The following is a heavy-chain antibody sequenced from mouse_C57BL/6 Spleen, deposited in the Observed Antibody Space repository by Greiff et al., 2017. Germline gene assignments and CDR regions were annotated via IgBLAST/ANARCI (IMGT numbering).Heavy chain of an antibody. CDR2: IYPGSGST. Sequence: QVQLQQPGAELVKPGASVKMSCKASGYTFTSYWITWVKQRPGQGLEWIGDIYPGSGSTNYNEKFKSKATLTVDTSSSTAYMQLSSLTSEDSAVYYCARWKTAQATRAMDYWGQGTSVTVSS. J-gene: IGHJ4*01. V-gene: IGHV1-55*01. D-gene: IGHD3-2*02. CDR1: GYTFTSYW. CDR3: ARWKTAQATRAMDY.